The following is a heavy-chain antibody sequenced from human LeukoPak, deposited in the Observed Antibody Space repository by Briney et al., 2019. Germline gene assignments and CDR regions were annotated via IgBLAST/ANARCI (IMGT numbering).Heavy chain of an antibody. Sequence: GGSLRLTCAASGFTFDDYGMRWVRQAPGKGLEWVSGINWNGGSAGYADSVKGRFTISRDNAKNSLYLQMNRLRAEDTALYYCAREGVTTFGGAGYYMDVWGKGTTVTVSS. CDR1: GFTFDDYG. J-gene: IGHJ6*03. D-gene: IGHD3-16*01. V-gene: IGHV3-20*04. CDR2: INWNGGSA. CDR3: AREGVTTFGGAGYYMDV.